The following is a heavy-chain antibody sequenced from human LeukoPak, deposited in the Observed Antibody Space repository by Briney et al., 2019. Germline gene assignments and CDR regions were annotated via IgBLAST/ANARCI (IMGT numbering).Heavy chain of an antibody. CDR1: GYSFTSYW. J-gene: IGHJ4*02. CDR2: IYPGDSDT. V-gene: IGHV5-51*01. CDR3: ARAITFGGVIGYFDY. Sequence: GESLQISCQGSGYSFTSYWIGWVRQMPGKGLEWMGIIYPGDSDTRYSPSFQGQVTISADKSISTAYLQWSSLKASDTAMYYCARAITFGGVIGYFDYWGQGTLVTVSS. D-gene: IGHD3-16*02.